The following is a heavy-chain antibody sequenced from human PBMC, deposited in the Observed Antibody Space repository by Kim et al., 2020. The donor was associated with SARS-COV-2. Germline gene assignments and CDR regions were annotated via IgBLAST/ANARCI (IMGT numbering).Heavy chain of an antibody. Sequence: ASVKVSCKASGYPFTNYYIHWVRQAPGQGLEWVGIINPDGGSTNSAEEFQGRVTMTRDTSTSTVYMQLSRLRSEDTAIYYCARAWVRDGFGYWGQGTLV. CDR1: GYPFTNYY. D-gene: IGHD1-26*01. V-gene: IGHV1-46*01. CDR3: ARAWVRDGFGY. J-gene: IGHJ4*02. CDR2: INPDGGST.